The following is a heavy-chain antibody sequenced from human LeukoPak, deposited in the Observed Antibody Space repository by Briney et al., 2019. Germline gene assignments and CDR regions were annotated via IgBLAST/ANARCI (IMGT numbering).Heavy chain of an antibody. CDR3: ARGRQWLAGWFDP. J-gene: IGHJ5*02. D-gene: IGHD6-19*01. CDR2: IYHSGST. Sequence: SETLSLTCAVSGGSISSGGYSWSWIRQPPGKGLEWIGYIYHSGSTYYNPSLKSRVTISVDRSKNQFSLKLSSVTAADTAVYYCARGRQWLAGWFDPWGQGTLVTVSS. CDR1: GGSISSGGYS. V-gene: IGHV4-30-2*01.